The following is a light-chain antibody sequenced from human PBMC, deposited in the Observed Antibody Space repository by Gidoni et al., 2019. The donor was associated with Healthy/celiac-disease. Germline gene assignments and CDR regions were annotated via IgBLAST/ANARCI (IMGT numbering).Light chain of an antibody. CDR2: GAS. CDR1: QSVSSSY. J-gene: IGKJ4*01. V-gene: IGKV3-20*01. Sequence: IVLRPPPSALSLSQGARATLSCRASQSVSSSYLAWYQQKPGQAPRLLIYGASSRATGIPDRFSGSGSGTDFTLTISRLEPEDFAVYYCQQYGSSPPITFGGGTKVEIK. CDR3: QQYGSSPPIT.